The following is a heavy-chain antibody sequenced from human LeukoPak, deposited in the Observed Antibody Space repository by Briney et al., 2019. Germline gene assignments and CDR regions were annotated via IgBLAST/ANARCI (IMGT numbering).Heavy chain of an antibody. CDR1: GFTFSSYW. CDR3: ARDWASTTVTTLFDY. J-gene: IGHJ4*02. V-gene: IGHV3-7*01. CDR2: IKQDGSEK. D-gene: IGHD4-11*01. Sequence: GGSLRLSCAASGFTFSSYWMSWVRQAPGKGLEWVANIKQDGSEKYYVDSVKGRFTISRDNAKNPLYLQMNSLRAEDTAVYYCARDWASTTVTTLFDYWGQGTLVTVSS.